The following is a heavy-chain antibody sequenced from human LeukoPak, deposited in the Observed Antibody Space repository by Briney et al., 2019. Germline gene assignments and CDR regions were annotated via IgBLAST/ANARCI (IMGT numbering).Heavy chain of an antibody. D-gene: IGHD6-19*01. Sequence: PGGSLRLSCAASGFTFSSYGMSWVRQAPGKGLEWVSAISGSGGSTYYADSVKGRFTISRDNSKNTLYLQMNSLRAEDTAVYYCAKGSLAVAGVPPVYWGQGTLVTVSS. V-gene: IGHV3-23*01. CDR2: ISGSGGST. CDR3: AKGSLAVAGVPPVY. J-gene: IGHJ4*02. CDR1: GFTFSSYG.